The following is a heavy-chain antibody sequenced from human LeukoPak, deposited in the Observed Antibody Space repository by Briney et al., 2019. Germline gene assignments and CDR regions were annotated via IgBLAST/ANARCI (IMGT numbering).Heavy chain of an antibody. CDR2: INSDGDGT. V-gene: IGHV3-23*01. D-gene: IGHD5-24*01. J-gene: IGHJ6*03. CDR1: GFTFGNFA. CDR3: AKAGTDGLTHNNYYMDV. Sequence: PGGSLRLFCAASGFTFGNFAMRWVRQVPGKGLEWVSAINSDGDGTYYADSVKSRFIITRDNSENTVYLQMNTLRAEDTALYFCAKAGTDGLTHNNYYMDVWGKGTTVTVSS.